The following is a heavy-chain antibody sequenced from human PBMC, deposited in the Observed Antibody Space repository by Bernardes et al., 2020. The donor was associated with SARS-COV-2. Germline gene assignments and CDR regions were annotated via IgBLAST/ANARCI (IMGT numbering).Heavy chain of an antibody. CDR3: AKLRGYNWNVDAFDT. D-gene: IGHD1-1*01. J-gene: IGHJ3*02. Sequence: GGSLRLSCAASGITFSNYAMSWVHQAPGKGLEWVSAMSSIGGSTYYADSVKGRLTISRDNSENTLSLQMNSLRAEDTAVYYCAKLRGYNWNVDAFDTWGQWTMVSVSS. CDR2: MSSIGGST. V-gene: IGHV3-23*01. CDR1: GITFSNYA.